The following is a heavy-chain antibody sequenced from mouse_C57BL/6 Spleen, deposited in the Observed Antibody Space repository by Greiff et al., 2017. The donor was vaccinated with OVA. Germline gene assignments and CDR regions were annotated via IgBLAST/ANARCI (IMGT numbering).Heavy chain of an antibody. CDR2: INPNYGTT. D-gene: IGHD1-1*01. CDR3: ASSFTTVVSNWYFDV. V-gene: IGHV1-39*01. J-gene: IGHJ1*03. CDR1: GYSFTDYN. Sequence: LVESGPELVKPGASVKISCKASGYSFTDYNMNWVKQSNGKSLEWIGVINPNYGTTSYNQKFKGKATLTVDQSSSTAYMQLNSLTSEDSAVYYCASSFTTVVSNWYFDVWGTGTTVTVSS.